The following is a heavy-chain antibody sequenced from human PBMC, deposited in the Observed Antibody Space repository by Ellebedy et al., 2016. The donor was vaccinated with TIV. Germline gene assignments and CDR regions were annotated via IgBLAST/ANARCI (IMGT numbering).Heavy chain of an antibody. V-gene: IGHV3-30*18. CDR2: ISYDSGNK. Sequence: PGGSLRLSCAASGFMFNTYAMHWVRQAPGKGLEWVAIISYDSGNKFYTDSVKGRFTVSRDNAKNTLYLYLNGLRVEDTAIYYCAKAGGGGAPDDYWGQGTLVTVSS. D-gene: IGHD1-26*01. CDR3: AKAGGGGAPDDY. CDR1: GFMFNTYA. J-gene: IGHJ4*02.